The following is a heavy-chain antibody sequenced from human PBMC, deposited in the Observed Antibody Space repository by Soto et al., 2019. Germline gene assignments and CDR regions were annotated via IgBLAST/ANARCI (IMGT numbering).Heavy chain of an antibody. J-gene: IGHJ4*02. D-gene: IGHD6-13*01. V-gene: IGHV4-59*08. CDR2: IYYSGST. Sequence: SETLSLTCTVSGGSISSCCWSWIRQPPGKGLEWIGYIYYSGSTNYNPSLKSRVTISVDTSKNQFSLKLSSVTAADTAVYYCARQSIAAAGTGFDYWGQGTLVTVSS. CDR3: ARQSIAAAGTGFDY. CDR1: GGSISSCC.